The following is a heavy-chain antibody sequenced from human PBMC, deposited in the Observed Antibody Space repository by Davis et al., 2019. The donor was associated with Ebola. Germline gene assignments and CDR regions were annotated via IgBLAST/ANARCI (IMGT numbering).Heavy chain of an antibody. D-gene: IGHD3-3*01. Sequence: GGSLRLSCAASGFTFSRNWMTWVRQAPGKGLEWVATIKEDGNAKYYVDSVKGRFTISRDNAKNSLFLQMNSLRAEDTAVYYCARDDYDFWGGYSPVYYYGMDVWGKGTTVTVSS. CDR2: IKEDGNAK. CDR3: ARDDYDFWGGYSPVYYYGMDV. CDR1: GFTFSRNW. V-gene: IGHV3-7*01. J-gene: IGHJ6*04.